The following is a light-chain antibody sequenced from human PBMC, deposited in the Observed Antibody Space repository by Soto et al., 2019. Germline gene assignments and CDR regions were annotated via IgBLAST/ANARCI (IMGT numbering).Light chain of an antibody. CDR2: EVS. J-gene: IGLJ1*01. Sequence: QSVLTQPASVSGSPGQSITISCTGTSSDVGGYNYVSWYQQHPGKASKLMIYEVSNRPSGVSNRFSGSKSGNTASLTISGLQAEDEADYYCSSYTSSSTPLYVFGTGTKLTVL. CDR3: SSYTSSSTPLYV. CDR1: SSDVGGYNY. V-gene: IGLV2-14*01.